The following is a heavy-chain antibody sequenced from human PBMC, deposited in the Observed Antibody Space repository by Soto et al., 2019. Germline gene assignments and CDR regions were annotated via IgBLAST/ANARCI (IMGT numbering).Heavy chain of an antibody. V-gene: IGHV3-7*01. D-gene: IGHD4-4*01. CDR2: IKPDESEK. J-gene: IGHJ5*02. Sequence: EVQLVESGGGLVQPGGSLRLSCTASGFTFSDSWMTWVRQAPGKGLEWVARIKPDESEKKYANSVKGRFSISRDNVKNSMDLQMDSLRGEDMAVDYCVRGGSNYASWGQGTLVTVSS. CDR3: VRGGSNYAS. CDR1: GFTFSDSW.